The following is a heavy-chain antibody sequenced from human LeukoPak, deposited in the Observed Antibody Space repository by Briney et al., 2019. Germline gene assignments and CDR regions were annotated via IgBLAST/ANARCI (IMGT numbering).Heavy chain of an antibody. D-gene: IGHD3-10*02. CDR2: IIPILGIA. CDR1: GGTFSSYA. J-gene: IGHJ6*02. V-gene: IGHV1-69*04. Sequence: SVKVSCKASGGTFSSYAISWVRQAPGQGLEWMGRIIPILGIANYAQKFQGRVTITADKSTSTAYMELSSLRSEDTAVYYCARADYVRALSHYYYGMDVWGQGTMVTVSS. CDR3: ARADYVRALSHYYYGMDV.